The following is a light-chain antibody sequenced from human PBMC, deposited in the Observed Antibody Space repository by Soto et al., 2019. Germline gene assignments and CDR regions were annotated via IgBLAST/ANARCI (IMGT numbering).Light chain of an antibody. V-gene: IGKV1-5*01. J-gene: IGKJ1*01. Sequence: VTISPSTLSANMEDRVTITCRASQTISSWLAWYQQKPGKATDLLIYDASRLAGGVPSRFSGSESGTEFTLAIGSLEPDDFATYFCQPYYNYSPFGQGTKVAIK. CDR1: QTISSW. CDR3: QPYYNYSP. CDR2: DAS.